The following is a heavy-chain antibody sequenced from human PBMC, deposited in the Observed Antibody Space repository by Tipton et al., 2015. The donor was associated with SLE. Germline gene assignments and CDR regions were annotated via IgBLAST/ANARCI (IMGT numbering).Heavy chain of an antibody. V-gene: IGHV4-30-2*01. CDR3: ARVRRLQNYFDY. Sequence: TLSLTCAVSGGSISSGGYSWSWIRQPPGKGLEWIGYIYHSGSTYYNPSLKSRVTISVDRSKNQFSLKLSSVTAADTAVYYCARVRRLQNYFDYWGQGTLVTVSS. CDR2: IYHSGST. D-gene: IGHD1-1*01. CDR1: GGSISSGGYS. J-gene: IGHJ4*02.